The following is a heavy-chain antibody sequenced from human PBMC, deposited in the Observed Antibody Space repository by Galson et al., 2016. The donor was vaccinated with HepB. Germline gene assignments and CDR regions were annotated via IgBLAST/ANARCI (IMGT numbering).Heavy chain of an antibody. CDR2: IGSSTRNI. V-gene: IGHV3-48*02. J-gene: IGHJ4*02. Sequence: SLRLSCAASGFTFSPHTFNWVRQTPAKGLEWISYIGSSTRNIYYADSVQGRFTISRDNANNSLFLQLNSLRDADTGVYFCARGGSGNFQYYSDSWGQGALVAVSS. D-gene: IGHD6-19*01. CDR3: ARGGSGNFQYYSDS. CDR1: GFTFSPHT.